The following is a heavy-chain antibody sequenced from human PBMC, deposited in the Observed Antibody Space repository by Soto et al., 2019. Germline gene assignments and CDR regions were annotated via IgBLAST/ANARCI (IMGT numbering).Heavy chain of an antibody. CDR1: GFTFSSYG. Sequence: GGALRLSCAASGFTFSSYGMHWLRQAPGKGLEWVAVIWYDGSNKYYADSVKGRFTISRDNFKNTLYLQMTSLRAEDTAVYYFARDGCSSPSFYFYYGMDVCVPGTTVTV. J-gene: IGHJ6*02. V-gene: IGHV3-33*01. CDR3: ARDGCSSPSFYFYYGMDV. D-gene: IGHD2-2*01. CDR2: IWYDGSNK.